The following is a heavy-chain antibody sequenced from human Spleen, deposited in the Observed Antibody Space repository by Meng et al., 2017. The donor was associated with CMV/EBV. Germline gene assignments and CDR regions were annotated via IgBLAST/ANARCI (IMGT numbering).Heavy chain of an antibody. D-gene: IGHD3-10*01. CDR2: INHSGST. J-gene: IGHJ5*02. CDR1: GGSFSGYY. V-gene: IGHV4-34*01. CDR3: ARVAGSGRPLPWFDP. Sequence: QGQLQQWGAGLLKPSETLFLTCAVYGGSFSGYYWSWIRQPPGKGLEWIGEINHSGSTNYNPSLKSRVTISVDTSKNQFSLKLSSVTAADTAVYYCARVAGSGRPLPWFDPWGQGTLVTVSS.